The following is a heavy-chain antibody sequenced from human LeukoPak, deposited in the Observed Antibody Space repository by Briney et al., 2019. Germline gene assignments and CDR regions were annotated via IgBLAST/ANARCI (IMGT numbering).Heavy chain of an antibody. V-gene: IGHV1-2*02. CDR2: INPNSGGT. CDR3: ARDKYDSSGYYPDY. D-gene: IGHD3-22*01. J-gene: IGHJ4*02. CDR1: GYTFTGYY. Sequence: GASVKVSCKASGYTFTGYYMHWVRQAPGQGLEWMGWINPNSGGTNYAQKFQSRVTMTRDTSISTAYMELSRLRSDDTAVYYCARDKYDSSGYYPDYWGQGTLVTVSP.